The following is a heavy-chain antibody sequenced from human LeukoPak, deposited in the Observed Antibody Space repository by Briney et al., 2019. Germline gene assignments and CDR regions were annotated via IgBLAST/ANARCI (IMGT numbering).Heavy chain of an antibody. V-gene: IGHV1-18*04. CDR1: GYTFTNYG. J-gene: IGHJ6*04. Sequence: ASVKVSCKASGYTFTNYGFIWVRQAPGQGLEWMGWISAYNGNTNYAQKLQGRVTMTTDTSTSTAYMELSSLRSEDTAVYYCARDIVVVPAASPYYYYGMDVWGKGTTVTVSS. CDR3: ARDIVVVPAASPYYYYGMDV. D-gene: IGHD2-2*01. CDR2: ISAYNGNT.